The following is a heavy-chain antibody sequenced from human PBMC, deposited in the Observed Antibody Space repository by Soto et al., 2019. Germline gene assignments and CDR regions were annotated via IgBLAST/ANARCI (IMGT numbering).Heavy chain of an antibody. Sequence: GGSLRLSCLASGFSLSSCAMHWVRQAPGKGLEYVSGITSEGDRTWHADSVKGRFTISRDNSKSTLYLQVSSLRVEDTAVYYCVKGNQLLRYYLDYWGQGTQVTSPQ. CDR1: GFSLSSCA. D-gene: IGHD3-10*02. V-gene: IGHV3-64D*06. CDR2: ITSEGDRT. J-gene: IGHJ4*02. CDR3: VKGNQLLRYYLDY.